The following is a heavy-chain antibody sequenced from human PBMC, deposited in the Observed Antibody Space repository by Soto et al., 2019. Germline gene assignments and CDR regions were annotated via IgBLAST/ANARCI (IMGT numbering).Heavy chain of an antibody. J-gene: IGHJ5*02. CDR3: ARNFWSETKWFDP. Sequence: ASVKVSCKASRYTFTAYYIHWVRQAPGQGLEWMGWINPNSGATNYAQKFKDRVTMTRDTSISTAYVDLSRLKYDDTAVYYCARNFWSETKWFDPWGQGTLVTVSS. CDR1: RYTFTAYY. CDR2: INPNSGAT. V-gene: IGHV1-2*02. D-gene: IGHD3-3*01.